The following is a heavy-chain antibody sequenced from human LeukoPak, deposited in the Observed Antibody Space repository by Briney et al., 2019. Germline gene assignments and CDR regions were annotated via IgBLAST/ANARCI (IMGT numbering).Heavy chain of an antibody. D-gene: IGHD6-13*01. V-gene: IGHV1-18*01. J-gene: IGHJ4*02. CDR1: GYNFISYS. CDR2: ISPYNGNT. CDR3: ARNAHGSSWQFDF. Sequence: GASVKVSCKASGYNFISYSFSWVRQAPGQGLEWMGWISPYNGNTWYVEKIQGRVTMTTDTSTNTAYLELRSLKSDDTAVYYCARNAHGSSWQFDFWGQGTLVTVSS.